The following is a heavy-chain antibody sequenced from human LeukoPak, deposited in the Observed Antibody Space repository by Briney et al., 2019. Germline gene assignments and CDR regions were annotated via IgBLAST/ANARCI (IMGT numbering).Heavy chain of an antibody. CDR3: ARLAPAAENYYYYYYMDV. D-gene: IGHD2-2*01. CDR1: GGSISSYY. J-gene: IGHJ6*03. CDR2: IYYSGST. Sequence: SETLSLTCTVSGGSISSYYWSWIRQPPGKGLEWIGYIYYSGSTNYNPSLKSRVTISVDTSKNQFSLKLYYVTAADTAVYYCARLAPAAENYYYYYYMDVWGKGTTVTVSS. V-gene: IGHV4-59*01.